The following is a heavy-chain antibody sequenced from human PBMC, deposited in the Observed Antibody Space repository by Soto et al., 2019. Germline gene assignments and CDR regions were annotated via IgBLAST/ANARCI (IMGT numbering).Heavy chain of an antibody. V-gene: IGHV1-69*02. CDR3: ATFQEGDCTTTTCYGDFDY. Sequence: QVHLVQAGAEVKKPGSSVKVSCRASGGTFNRYSISWVRQAPGQGLEWMGRIIPMFGITNYAQKFQGRVMLTADKSANTASVDVSGPRSQHPTAYYCATFQEGDCTTTTCYGDFDYWGQGTLVTVSS. CDR1: GGTFNRYS. J-gene: IGHJ4*02. D-gene: IGHD2-2*01. CDR2: IIPMFGIT.